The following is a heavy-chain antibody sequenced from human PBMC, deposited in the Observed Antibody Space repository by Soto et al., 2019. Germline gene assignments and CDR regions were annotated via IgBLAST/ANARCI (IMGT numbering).Heavy chain of an antibody. D-gene: IGHD2-2*01. Sequence: EVQLVESGGGLVQPGGSLRLSCAASGFTFSSYSMNWVRQAPGKGLEWVSYISSSSSTIYYADSVKGRFTISRDNAKNSLYLQMNSLRDEYTAVYYCARGLGYCSSTSCYYYYGMDVWGQGTTVTVSS. V-gene: IGHV3-48*02. CDR3: ARGLGYCSSTSCYYYYGMDV. CDR1: GFTFSSYS. CDR2: ISSSSSTI. J-gene: IGHJ6*02.